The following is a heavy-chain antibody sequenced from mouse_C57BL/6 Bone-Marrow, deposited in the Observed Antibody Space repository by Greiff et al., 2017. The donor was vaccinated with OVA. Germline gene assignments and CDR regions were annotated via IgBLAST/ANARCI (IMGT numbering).Heavy chain of an antibody. CDR1: GYTFTNYW. Sequence: QVQLQQPGAELVRPGTSVKLSCKASGYTFTNYWMHWVKQRPGQGLEWIGVIAPSDSYTNYNQKFKGRATLTVDTSSSTAYMHLSSLTSEDSAVYYCAHYGSRHYLNYWGQGTSLTVSS. CDR3: AHYGSRHYLNY. J-gene: IGHJ2*02. V-gene: IGHV1-59*01. CDR2: IAPSDSYT. D-gene: IGHD1-1*01.